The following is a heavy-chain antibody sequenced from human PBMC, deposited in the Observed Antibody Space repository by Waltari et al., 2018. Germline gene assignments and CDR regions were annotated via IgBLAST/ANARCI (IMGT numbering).Heavy chain of an antibody. Sequence: SETLSLTCAVYGGSFSGYYWSWIRQPPGKGLEWIGEINHSGSTNYNPSLKSRVTISVDTSKNQFSLKLSSVTAADTAVYYCARGESGFHYYYYYYMDVWGKGTTVTVSS. CDR3: ARGESGFHYYYYYYMDV. V-gene: IGHV4-34*01. CDR1: GGSFSGYY. D-gene: IGHD3-9*01. CDR2: INHSGST. J-gene: IGHJ6*03.